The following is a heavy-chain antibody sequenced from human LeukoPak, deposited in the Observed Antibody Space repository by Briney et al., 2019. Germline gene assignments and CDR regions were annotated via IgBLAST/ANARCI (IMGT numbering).Heavy chain of an antibody. J-gene: IGHJ4*02. CDR3: ARGKGVDSTSRIFGY. Sequence: GGSLRLSCAASGFTFSDYYMSWIRQAPGKGPEWVSYISSSGSTIYYADSVKGRFTISRDNAKNSLFLQMNNLRAEDTAVYYCARGKGVDSTSRIFGYWGQGTLVTVSS. CDR1: GFTFSDYY. D-gene: IGHD3-3*02. V-gene: IGHV3-11*01. CDR2: ISSSGSTI.